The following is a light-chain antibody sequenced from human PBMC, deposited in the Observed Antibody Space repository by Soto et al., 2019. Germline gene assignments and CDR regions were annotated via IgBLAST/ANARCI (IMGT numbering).Light chain of an antibody. J-gene: IGLJ1*01. Sequence: QSVLTQPPSASGTPGQSITISCSGSSSNIARNALNWYQQLPGTAPKLLIYSDHKRPSGVADRFSGSKSGTSGSLAISGLQSEDEADYYCAAWDETLNGYVFGTGTKLTVL. CDR2: SDH. CDR1: SSNIARNA. V-gene: IGLV1-44*01. CDR3: AAWDETLNGYV.